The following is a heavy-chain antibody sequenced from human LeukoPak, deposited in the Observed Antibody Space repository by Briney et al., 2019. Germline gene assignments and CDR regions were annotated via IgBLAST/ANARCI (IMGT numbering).Heavy chain of an antibody. CDR1: GGSFSGYY. V-gene: IGHV4-59*01. J-gene: IGHJ4*02. CDR3: ARGWYYDILSL. Sequence: SETLSLTCAVYGGSFSGYYWSWIRQPPGNGLEWIGYIYYSGSTNYNPSLKSRVTISVDTSKNQFSLKLSSVTAADTAVYYCARGWYYDILSLWGQGTLVTVSS. CDR2: IYYSGST. D-gene: IGHD3-9*01.